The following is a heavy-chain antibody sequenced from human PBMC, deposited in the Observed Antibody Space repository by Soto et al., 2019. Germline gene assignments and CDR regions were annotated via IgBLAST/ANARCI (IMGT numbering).Heavy chain of an antibody. CDR2: IDPSDSYT. CDR3: ARQWGCDILTGSSYYYYYGMDV. V-gene: IGHV5-10-1*01. J-gene: IGHJ6*02. CDR1: GYSFTSYW. D-gene: IGHD3-9*01. Sequence: PGESLKISCKGSGYSFTSYWISWVRQMPGKGLEWMGRIDPSDSYTNYSPSFQGHVTISADKSISTAYLQWSSLKASDTAMYYCARQWGCDILTGSSYYYYYGMDVWGQGTTVTVS.